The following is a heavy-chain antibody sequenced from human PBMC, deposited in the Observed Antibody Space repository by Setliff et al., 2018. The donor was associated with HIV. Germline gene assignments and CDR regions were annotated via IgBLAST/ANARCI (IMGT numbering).Heavy chain of an antibody. D-gene: IGHD6-13*01. V-gene: IGHV1-46*01. Sequence: GASVKVSCKASGYRFTTYNIHCVRQAPGQGLEWMAIINPSGGSASYAQKFQGRVTITRDTSTSTVYMELCSLRSDDTAVYYCARDGLLAAAGLGNFDYWGQGTLVTVSS. J-gene: IGHJ4*02. CDR2: INPSGGSA. CDR3: ARDGLLAAAGLGNFDY. CDR1: GYRFTTYN.